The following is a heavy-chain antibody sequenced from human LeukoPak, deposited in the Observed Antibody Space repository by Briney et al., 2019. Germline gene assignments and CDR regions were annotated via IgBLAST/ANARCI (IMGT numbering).Heavy chain of an antibody. J-gene: IGHJ3*02. D-gene: IGHD6-13*01. CDR2: INPSGGST. CDR1: GYTFTSYG. V-gene: IGHV1-46*01. CDR3: ASERGSSWYDPFDI. Sequence: ASVKVSCKASGYTFTSYGISWVRQAPGQGLEWMGIINPSGGSTSYAQKFQGRVTMTRDMSTSTVYMELSSLRSEDTAVYYCASERGSSWYDPFDIWGQGTMVTVSS.